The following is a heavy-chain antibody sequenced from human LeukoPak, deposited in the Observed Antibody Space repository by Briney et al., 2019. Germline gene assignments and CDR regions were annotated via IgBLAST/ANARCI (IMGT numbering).Heavy chain of an antibody. D-gene: IGHD6-19*01. V-gene: IGHV3-21*01. J-gene: IGHJ4*02. Sequence: GGSLRLSCVASGFTFSSYSMNWVRQAPGKGLEWVSSISSSSSYIYYADSVKGRFTISRDNAKNSLYLQMNSLRAEDTAVYYCAASGWTPFDYWGQGTLVTVSS. CDR3: AASGWTPFDY. CDR1: GFTFSSYS. CDR2: ISSSSSYI.